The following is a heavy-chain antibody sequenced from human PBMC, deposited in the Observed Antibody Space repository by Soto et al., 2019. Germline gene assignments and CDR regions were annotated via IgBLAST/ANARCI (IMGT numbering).Heavy chain of an antibody. D-gene: IGHD1-26*01. CDR3: ARGYSGSHDAFDI. V-gene: IGHV3-13*05. CDR2: IGTAGDP. CDR1: EFTSGSYD. Sequence: PGGSLGLSGAPPEFTSGSYDIHWARKATGKGLEWVSAIGTAGDPYYPGSVKGRFTISRENAKNSLYLQMNSLRAGDTAVYYCARGYSGSHDAFDIWGQGTMVTVSS. J-gene: IGHJ3*02.